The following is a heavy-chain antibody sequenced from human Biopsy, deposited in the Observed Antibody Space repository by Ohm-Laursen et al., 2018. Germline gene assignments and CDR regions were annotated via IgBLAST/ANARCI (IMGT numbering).Heavy chain of an antibody. CDR2: MSRNNGFI. D-gene: IGHD2/OR15-2a*01. V-gene: IGHV3-9*01. Sequence: SLRLSCSAAGFKFDDYAMHWVRQTPGKGLEWVSGMSRNNGFIGYADSVRGRFTISRDNGQNSLYLQMNNLITKDTAVYYCARDISPSTFPENTLDIWGQGTMVTVTS. CDR3: ARDISPSTFPENTLDI. J-gene: IGHJ3*02. CDR1: GFKFDDYA.